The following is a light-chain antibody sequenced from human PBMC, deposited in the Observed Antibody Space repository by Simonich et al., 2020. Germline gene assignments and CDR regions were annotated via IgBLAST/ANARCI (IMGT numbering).Light chain of an antibody. CDR2: WAS. Sequence: DIVMTPSPDSLAVSLGERATLNCKSSQSVLYSSNNKNYLAWYQQKPGQPPKLLIYWASTRESGVPDRFSCSGTGTDFTLTISSLQAEDVAVYYCQQYYSTPYTFGQGTKLEIK. J-gene: IGKJ2*01. V-gene: IGKV4-1*01. CDR3: QQYYSTPYT. CDR1: QSVLYSSNNKNY.